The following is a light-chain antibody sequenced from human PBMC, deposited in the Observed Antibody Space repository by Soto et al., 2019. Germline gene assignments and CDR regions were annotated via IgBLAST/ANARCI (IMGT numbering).Light chain of an antibody. J-gene: IGKJ1*01. V-gene: IGKV3-20*01. CDR1: QSVNSGY. CDR2: DSV. CDR3: QQFETSPWT. Sequence: ENVLTQFPGTLSLSPGQRATLSCRASQSVNSGYIAWYQQKPGQPPRLLIFDSVKRATGVPDRFSGSGSGTEFSLTISRLQPDDFALYYCQQFETSPWTFGQGTRIEIK.